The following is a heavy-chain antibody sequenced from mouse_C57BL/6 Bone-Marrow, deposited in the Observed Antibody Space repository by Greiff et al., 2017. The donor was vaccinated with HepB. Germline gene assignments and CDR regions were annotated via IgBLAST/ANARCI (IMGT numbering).Heavy chain of an antibody. Sequence: VQLQQSGAELVRPGASVKLSCTASGFNIKDDYMHWVKQRPEQGLEWIGWIDPENGDTEYASKFQGKATITADTSSNTAYLQLSSLKSEDTAVYYCTPFDGYYVAYWGQGTLVTVSA. V-gene: IGHV14-4*01. D-gene: IGHD2-3*01. CDR3: TPFDGYYVAY. CDR2: IDPENGDT. J-gene: IGHJ3*01. CDR1: GFNIKDDY.